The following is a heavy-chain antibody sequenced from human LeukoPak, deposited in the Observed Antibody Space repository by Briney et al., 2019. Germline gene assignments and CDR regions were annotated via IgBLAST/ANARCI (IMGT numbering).Heavy chain of an antibody. Sequence: HPGGSLRLSCAASGFTFSSYWMSWVRQAPGKGLEWVANIKQDGSEKYYVDSVKGRFTISRDNAKNSLYLQMNSLRAEDTAVYYCARDNDYYDSSGYPEWGQGTLVTVSS. CDR2: IKQDGSEK. V-gene: IGHV3-7*01. CDR1: GFTFSSYW. J-gene: IGHJ4*02. CDR3: ARDNDYYDSSGYPE. D-gene: IGHD3-22*01.